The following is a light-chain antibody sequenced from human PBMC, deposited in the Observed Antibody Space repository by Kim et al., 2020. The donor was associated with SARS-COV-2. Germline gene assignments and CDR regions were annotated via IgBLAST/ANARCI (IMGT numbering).Light chain of an antibody. CDR1: QSVSSY. CDR2: DAS. Sequence: SLCPGERATLSCRASQSVSSYLAWYQQKPGQAPRLLIYDASNRATGIPVRFSGSGSGTDFTLTISSLEPEDFAVYYCQQRSNWITFGQGTRLEIK. V-gene: IGKV3-11*01. J-gene: IGKJ5*01. CDR3: QQRSNWIT.